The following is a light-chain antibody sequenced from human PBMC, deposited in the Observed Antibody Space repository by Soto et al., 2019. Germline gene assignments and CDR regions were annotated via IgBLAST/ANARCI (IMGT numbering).Light chain of an antibody. CDR1: NSYIGNYNY. V-gene: IGLV2-11*01. CDR2: DVS. CDR3: CSYPGGHPGV. Sequence: QSALTQPRSVSGSPGQSVTISCTGTNSYIGNYNYVSWYQQHPGKAPKVMIYDVSKRPSGVPDRFSGSKSGNTASLTISGLQDEGEADYYCCSYPGGHPGVFGGGTKLPVL. J-gene: IGLJ3*02.